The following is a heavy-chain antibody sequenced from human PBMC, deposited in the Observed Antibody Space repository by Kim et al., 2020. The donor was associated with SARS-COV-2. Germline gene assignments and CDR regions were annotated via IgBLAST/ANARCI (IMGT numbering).Heavy chain of an antibody. V-gene: IGHV4-59*01. CDR1: GGSISNYY. D-gene: IGHD1-26*01. J-gene: IGHJ4*02. Sequence: SETLSLTCTVSGGSISNYYWSWIRQPPGKGLEWIGYIYYSGSTKYNPSLKSRVTISVDTSKNQFSLKLSSVTAADTAVYYCASRDSGTYYSGSWGQGPQV. CDR2: IYYSGST. CDR3: ASRDSGTYYSGS.